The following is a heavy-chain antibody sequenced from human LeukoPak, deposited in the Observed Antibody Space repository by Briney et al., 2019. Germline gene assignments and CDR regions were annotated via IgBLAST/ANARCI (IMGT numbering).Heavy chain of an antibody. CDR2: INHSGST. CDR1: GGSISSYY. D-gene: IGHD5-12*01. CDR3: ARYDYRRHGMGV. Sequence: PSETLSLTCTVSGGSISSYYWSWIRQPPGKGLEWIGEINHSGSTNYNPSLKSRVTISVDTSKNQFSLKLSSVTAADTAVYYCARYDYRRHGMGVWGQGITVTVSS. J-gene: IGHJ6*02. V-gene: IGHV4-34*01.